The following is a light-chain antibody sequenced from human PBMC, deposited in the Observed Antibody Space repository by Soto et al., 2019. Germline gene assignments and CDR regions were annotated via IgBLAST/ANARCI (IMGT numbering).Light chain of an antibody. CDR3: GSYTSSSNVV. V-gene: IGLV2-14*01. CDR2: DVS. Sequence: QSALTQPASVSGSPGQSITISCTGTSSDVGGYNYVSWYQQHTGKAPKLMIYDVSNRPSGVANRFSGSKSDNTASLALSGLQAEDEADYYCGSYTSSSNVVFGGGTKVTVL. CDR1: SSDVGGYNY. J-gene: IGLJ2*01.